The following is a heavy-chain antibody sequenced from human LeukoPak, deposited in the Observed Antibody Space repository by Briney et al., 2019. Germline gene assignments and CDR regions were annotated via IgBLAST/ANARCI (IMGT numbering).Heavy chain of an antibody. CDR2: ISSSSSYI. CDR3: ARERASCYYGSGSYLDY. J-gene: IGHJ4*02. V-gene: IGHV3-21*01. CDR1: GFTFSSYS. Sequence: PGGSLRLSCAASGFTFSSYSMNWVRQAPGKGLEWVSSISSSSSYIYYADSVKGRFTISRDNAKNSLYLQMNSLRAEDTAVYYCARERASCYYGSGSYLDYWGQGTLVTVSS. D-gene: IGHD3-10*01.